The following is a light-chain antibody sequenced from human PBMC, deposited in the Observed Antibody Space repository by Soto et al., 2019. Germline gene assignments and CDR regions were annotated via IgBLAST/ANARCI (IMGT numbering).Light chain of an antibody. CDR2: EVN. Sequence: QSALTQPPSASGSPGQSVTISCTGTSSDVGDYKFVSSYQQHPGKAPKLLRYEVNRRPSGVPDRFSGSKSGNTASLTVSGLQAEYAAEYYCSSYAGNHHVVFGGETQLTVL. J-gene: IGLJ2*01. CDR3: SSYAGNHHVV. CDR1: SSDVGDYKF. V-gene: IGLV2-8*01.